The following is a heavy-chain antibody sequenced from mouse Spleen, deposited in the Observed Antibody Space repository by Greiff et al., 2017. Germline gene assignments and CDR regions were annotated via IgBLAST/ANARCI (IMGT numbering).Heavy chain of an antibody. D-gene: IGHD2-13*01. CDR2: INPSSGYT. CDR3: ARGHYGDHFDY. J-gene: IGHJ2*01. V-gene: IGHV1-7*01. CDR1: GYTFTSYW. Sequence: QVHVKQSGAVLAKPGASVKLSCKASGYTFTSYWMHWVKQRPGQGLEWIGYINPSSGYTKYNQKFKDKATLTADKTSSTAYMQLSSLTYEDSAVYYCARGHYGDHFDYWGQGTTLTVSS.